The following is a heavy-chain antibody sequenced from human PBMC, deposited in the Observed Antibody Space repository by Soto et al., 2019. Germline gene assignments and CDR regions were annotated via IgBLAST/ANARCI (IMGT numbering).Heavy chain of an antibody. Sequence: QVQLVESGGGAVQPGRSLRLSCAAYGFTFDSHGMHWVRQAPGTGLEWVAVISSDGNNKYYADSVKGRFTISRDNFNNILYLQMSSLRAEDTAVYYCAKDLLPNTVTTCGSWGQGTLVTVSS. CDR3: AKDLLPNTVTTCGS. V-gene: IGHV3-30*18. D-gene: IGHD4-17*01. CDR2: ISSDGNNK. J-gene: IGHJ5*02. CDR1: GFTFDSHG.